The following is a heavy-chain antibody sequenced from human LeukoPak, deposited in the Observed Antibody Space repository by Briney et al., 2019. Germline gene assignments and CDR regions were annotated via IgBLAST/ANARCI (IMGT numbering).Heavy chain of an antibody. V-gene: IGHV3-33*01. CDR1: GFTFSSYG. D-gene: IGHD2-21*02. J-gene: IGHJ4*02. Sequence: GGSLRLSCAASGFTFSSYGMHWVRQAPGKGLEWVAVIWYDGSNKHYADSVKGRFTISRDNSKDTLYLQMNSLRAEDTAVYYCARDSPSYCGGDCYIDYWGQGTLVTVSS. CDR3: ARDSPSYCGGDCYIDY. CDR2: IWYDGSNK.